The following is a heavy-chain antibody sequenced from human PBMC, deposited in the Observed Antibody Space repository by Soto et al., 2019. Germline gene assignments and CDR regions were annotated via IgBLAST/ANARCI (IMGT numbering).Heavy chain of an antibody. D-gene: IGHD2-21*02. CDR2: MNPNSGNT. CDR3: ARSIVVVTALDY. Sequence: ASVKVSCKASGYTFTSYDINRVRQATGQGLEWMGWMNPNSGNTGYSQKFQGRVTITRDTSASTAYMELSSLRSEDTAVYYCARSIVVVTALDYWGQGTLVTVSS. V-gene: IGHV1-8*01. CDR1: GYTFTSYD. J-gene: IGHJ4*02.